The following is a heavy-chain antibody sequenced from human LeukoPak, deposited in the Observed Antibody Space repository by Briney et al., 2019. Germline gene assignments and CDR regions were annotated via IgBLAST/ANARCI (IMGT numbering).Heavy chain of an antibody. CDR1: GGSISSGGYY. CDR3: ARVNYGSATKEDY. CDR2: IYYSGSA. D-gene: IGHD3-10*01. V-gene: IGHV4-31*03. Sequence: PSETLSLTCTVSGGSISSGGYYWSWIRQHPGKGLEWIGYIYYSGSAYYNPSLKSRVTISVDTSENQFSLKLSSVTAADTAVYYCARVNYGSATKEDYWGQGALVTVSS. J-gene: IGHJ4*02.